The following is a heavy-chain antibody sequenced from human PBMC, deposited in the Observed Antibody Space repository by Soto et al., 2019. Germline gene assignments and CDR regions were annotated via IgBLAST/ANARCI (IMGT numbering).Heavy chain of an antibody. Sequence: QVQVVQSGAEEKKPGASVKVSCKASGYTFTSYAIHWVRQAPGQRLEWMGWINAGNGNTTYSQKFRGRVTITRDTSASTAYMELSSLRSEDTAVYYCARGITLPTPLDYWGQGTLVTVSS. CDR2: INAGNGNT. D-gene: IGHD1-20*01. CDR1: GYTFTSYA. J-gene: IGHJ4*02. CDR3: ARGITLPTPLDY. V-gene: IGHV1-3*05.